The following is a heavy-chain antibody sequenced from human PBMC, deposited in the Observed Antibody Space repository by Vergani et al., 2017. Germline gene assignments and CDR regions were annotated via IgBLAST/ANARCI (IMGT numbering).Heavy chain of an antibody. Sequence: VQLVESGGGVVQPGRSLRLSCAASGFTFSSYAMHWVRQAPGKGLEWVAVISYDGSNKYYADSVKGRFTISRDNSKNTLYLQMNSLRAEDTAVYYCARDTRITMVRGVLLGPLDYWGQGTLVTVSS. D-gene: IGHD3-10*01. CDR2: ISYDGSNK. CDR3: ARDTRITMVRGVLLGPLDY. V-gene: IGHV3-30-3*01. J-gene: IGHJ4*02. CDR1: GFTFSSYA.